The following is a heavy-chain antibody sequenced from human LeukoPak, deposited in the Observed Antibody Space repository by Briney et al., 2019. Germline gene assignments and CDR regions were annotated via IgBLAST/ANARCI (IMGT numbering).Heavy chain of an antibody. Sequence: TGGSLRLSCAASGFTFSSYVMSWVRQAPGKGLEWVSAISGSGGSTYYADSVKGRFTISRDNSKNTLYLQMNSLRAEDTAVYYCARDGGDCSFDYWGQGTLVTVSS. CDR3: ARDGGDCSFDY. CDR2: ISGSGGST. V-gene: IGHV3-23*01. CDR1: GFTFSSYV. J-gene: IGHJ4*02. D-gene: IGHD2-21*02.